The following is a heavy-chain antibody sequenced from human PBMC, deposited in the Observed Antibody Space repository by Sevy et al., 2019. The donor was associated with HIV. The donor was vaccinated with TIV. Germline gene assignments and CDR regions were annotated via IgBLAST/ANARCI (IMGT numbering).Heavy chain of an antibody. CDR3: AKDGRSSSWFFDY. J-gene: IGHJ4*02. Sequence: GGSLRLSCAASGFTFDDYTMHWVRQAPGKGLEWVSLISWEGGSTYYADSVKGRFTISRDNSKNSLYLQMNSLRTEDTALYYCAKDGRSSSWFFDYWGQGTLVTVSS. D-gene: IGHD6-13*01. CDR1: GFTFDDYT. CDR2: ISWEGGST. V-gene: IGHV3-43*01.